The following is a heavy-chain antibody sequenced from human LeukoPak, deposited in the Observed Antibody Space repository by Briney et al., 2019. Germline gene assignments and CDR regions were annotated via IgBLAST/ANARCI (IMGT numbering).Heavy chain of an antibody. V-gene: IGHV3-48*03. J-gene: IGHJ4*02. Sequence: PGGSLRLSCAASGFTFSSYEMNWVRQAPGEGLEWVSYISSSGSSIYYADSVKVRFTISRDNAKNALYLQMNSLRAEDTAVYYCARDTRQKDTAMVPFDYWGQGTLVTVSS. D-gene: IGHD5-18*01. CDR1: GFTFSSYE. CDR2: ISSSGSSI. CDR3: ARDTRQKDTAMVPFDY.